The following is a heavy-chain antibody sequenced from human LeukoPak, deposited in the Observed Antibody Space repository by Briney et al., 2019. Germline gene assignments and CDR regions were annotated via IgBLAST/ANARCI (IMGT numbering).Heavy chain of an antibody. J-gene: IGHJ4*02. Sequence: GGSLRLSCATSGFTFSAYAMSWVRQAPGKGLEWVTSITGYGDRTYYADSVKGRFTISRDNSKNTLYLQMNSLRAEDTAVYYCAKENHGIVGATTLIDYWGQGTLVTVSS. V-gene: IGHV3-23*01. CDR1: GFTFSAYA. D-gene: IGHD1-26*01. CDR3: AKENHGIVGATTLIDY. CDR2: ITGYGDRT.